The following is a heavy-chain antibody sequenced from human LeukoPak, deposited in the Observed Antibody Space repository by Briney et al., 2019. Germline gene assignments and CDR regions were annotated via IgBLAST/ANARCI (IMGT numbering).Heavy chain of an antibody. CDR2: IKQDGSDK. V-gene: IGHV3-7*01. J-gene: IGHJ5*02. CDR1: GFTFGDYW. CDR3: ARAYPGYASWFDP. Sequence: GGSLRLSCAASGFTFGDYWMTWVRQAPGNGLEWVASIKQDGSDKHYVDSVKGRFTISRDNAKNSLHLQVNSLRVEDTAVYFCARAYPGYASWFDPWGQGTLVTVSS. D-gene: IGHD5-12*01.